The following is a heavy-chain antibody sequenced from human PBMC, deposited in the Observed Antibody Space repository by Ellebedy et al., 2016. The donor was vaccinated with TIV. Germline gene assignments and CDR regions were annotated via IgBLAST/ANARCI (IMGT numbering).Heavy chain of an antibody. CDR3: ARPDDVYYDTSGYFYGPFDL. D-gene: IGHD3-22*01. J-gene: IGHJ3*01. V-gene: IGHV3-48*02. CDR2: ISSSGVIT. Sequence: GESLKISXTASGFTFRDYSMNWVRQAPGKGLEWISYISSSGVITKYAESVKGRLTISRDNVKNSVYLQMDSLRDEDTAVYYCARPDDVYYDTSGYFYGPFDLWGQGTSVTVSS. CDR1: GFTFRDYS.